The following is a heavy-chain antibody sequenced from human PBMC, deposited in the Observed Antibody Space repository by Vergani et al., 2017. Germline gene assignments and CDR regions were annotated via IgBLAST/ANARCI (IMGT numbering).Heavy chain of an antibody. V-gene: IGHV3-48*02. J-gene: IGHJ4*02. D-gene: IGHD6-13*01. Sequence: EVQLVESGGGLIQPGGSLRLSCAASGFTFSSYSMNWVRQAPGKGLEWVSYISSSSSTIYYADSVKGRFTISRDNAKNSLYLQMNSLRDEETAVYYCARVSVAAAGTGFDYWGQGTLVTVSS. CDR1: GFTFSSYS. CDR2: ISSSSSTI. CDR3: ARVSVAAAGTGFDY.